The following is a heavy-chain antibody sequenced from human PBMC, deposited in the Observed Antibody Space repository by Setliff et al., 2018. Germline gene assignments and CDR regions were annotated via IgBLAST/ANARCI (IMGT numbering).Heavy chain of an antibody. CDR2: INANSGGT. Sequence: ASVKVSCKASGYTFTDYYVHWVRQAPGQGLQWMGWINANSGGTKYAQKFQGWVTMTRDTSLTTAYMEVSSLTSDDTAVYYCVRDGLSFGPGCCPNWLDPWGQGTLVTVSS. V-gene: IGHV1-2*04. J-gene: IGHJ5*02. CDR1: GYTFTDYY. CDR3: VRDGLSFGPGCCPNWLDP. D-gene: IGHD3-3*01.